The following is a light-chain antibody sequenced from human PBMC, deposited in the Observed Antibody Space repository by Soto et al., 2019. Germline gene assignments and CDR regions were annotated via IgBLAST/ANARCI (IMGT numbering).Light chain of an antibody. CDR2: AAS. CDR3: QQYGSSTIT. Sequence: EIVLTQSPGTLSLSPGERATLYCRASQSASSSYLAWYQKKPGQDPRILIYAASSRATGIPDRFSGSVSGTDFNLTISRLETEDFAVYDGQQYGSSTITFGQGTRLEIK. J-gene: IGKJ5*01. CDR1: QSASSSY. V-gene: IGKV3-20*01.